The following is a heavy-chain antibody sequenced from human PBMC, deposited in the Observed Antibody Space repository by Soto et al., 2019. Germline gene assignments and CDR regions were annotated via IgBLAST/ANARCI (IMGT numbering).Heavy chain of an antibody. D-gene: IGHD3-10*01. V-gene: IGHV4-34*01. CDR2: INHSGST. CDR3: ARFGGYYYGSGSYFQNYGMDV. J-gene: IGHJ6*02. Sequence: QVQLQQWGAGLLKPSETLSLTCAVYGGAFSGYCWSWSRQPPGQGLEWIGEINHSGSTNYNPSLKSRVTISVDTSKNQFPLKLSSVTAEDTAVYFCARFGGYYYGSGSYFQNYGMDVWGQGTTVTVSS. CDR1: GGAFSGYC.